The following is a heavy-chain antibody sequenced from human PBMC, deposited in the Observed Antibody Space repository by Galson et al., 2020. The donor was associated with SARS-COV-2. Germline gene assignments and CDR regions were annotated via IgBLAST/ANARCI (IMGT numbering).Heavy chain of an antibody. CDR1: GFTFSRYS. CDR3: ARDLFDTSDDAFDI. Sequence: GGSLRLSCAASGFTFSRYSMDWVRQAPGKGLEWVSAISSTSDYIFYADSVKGRFTISRDNAKNSLYLQMNSLRAEDTAVYYCARDLFDTSDDAFDIWGQGTMVTVSS. D-gene: IGHD3-22*01. J-gene: IGHJ3*02. CDR2: ISSTSDYI. V-gene: IGHV3-21*01.